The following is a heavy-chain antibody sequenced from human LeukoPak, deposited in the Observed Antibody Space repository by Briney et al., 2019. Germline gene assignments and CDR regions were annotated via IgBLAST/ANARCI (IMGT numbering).Heavy chain of an antibody. CDR1: GDSVSGYY. V-gene: IGHV4-59*02. D-gene: IGHD6-13*01. CDR2: IYYSGST. J-gene: IGHJ5*02. CDR3: ARGGISSWSDNWFDP. Sequence: PSETLSLTCIVSGDSVSGYYWNWIRQPPGKGLEWIGYIYYSGSTNYNPSLESRVTISVDTSKNQFSLKLSSVTAADTAVYYCARGGISSWSDNWFDPWGQGTLVTVSS.